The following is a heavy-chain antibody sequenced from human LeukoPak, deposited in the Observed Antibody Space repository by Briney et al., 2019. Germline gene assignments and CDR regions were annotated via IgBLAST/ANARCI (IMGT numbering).Heavy chain of an antibody. CDR3: ARGMVRGPLDY. J-gene: IGHJ4*02. D-gene: IGHD3-10*01. CDR2: IYYSGST. Sequence: SETLSLPCTVSGGSVSSGSYYWSWSRQPPGKGLDWLGYIYYSGSTNYNPSLKSRVTISVDTSKNQFSLKLSSVTAADTAVYYCARGMVRGPLDYWGQGTLVTVSS. CDR1: GGSVSSGSYY. V-gene: IGHV4-61*01.